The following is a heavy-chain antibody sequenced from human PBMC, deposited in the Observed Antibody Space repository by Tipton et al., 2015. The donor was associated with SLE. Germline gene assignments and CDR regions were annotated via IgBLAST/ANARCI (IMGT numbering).Heavy chain of an antibody. D-gene: IGHD1-26*01. CDR1: GFTFSNSA. CDR2: IVVGSGNT. V-gene: IGHV1-58*01. CDR3: AAGSGSYYEFDY. J-gene: IGHJ4*02. Sequence: QLVQSGPEVKKPGTSVKASCKASGFTFSNSAVQWVRQARGQRLEWIGWIVVGSGNTNYAQKFQERVTITRDMSTSTAYMELSSLRSEDTAVYYCAAGSGSYYEFDYWGQGTLVTVSS.